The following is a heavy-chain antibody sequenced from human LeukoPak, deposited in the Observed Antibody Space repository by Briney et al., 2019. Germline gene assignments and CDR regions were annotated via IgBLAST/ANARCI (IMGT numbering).Heavy chain of an antibody. J-gene: IGHJ3*01. CDR3: AKAGVRYFDSSGLYAFDF. V-gene: IGHV4-39*01. D-gene: IGHD3-22*01. CDR2: IYYSGST. CDR1: GGSISSTSYY. Sequence: SETLSLTCAVSGGSISSTSYYWAWIRQPPGKGLEWIGAIYYSGSTYHNPSLKSRVTMSVDTSRNQFSLKLSSVDAADTAVYYCAKAGVRYFDSSGLYAFDFWGQGTTVTVSS.